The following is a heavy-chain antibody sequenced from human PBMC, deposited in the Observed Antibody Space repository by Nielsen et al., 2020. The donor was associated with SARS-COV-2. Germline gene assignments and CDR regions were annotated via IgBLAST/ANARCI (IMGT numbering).Heavy chain of an antibody. CDR3: ARTHDYYDSSRLDY. J-gene: IGHJ4*02. CDR2: IYYSGST. V-gene: IGHV4-28*01. CDR1: GYSISSSNW. Sequence: LRLSCAVSGYSISSSNWWGWIRPPPGKGLEWIGYIYYSGSTYYNPSLKRRVTMSVDTSKNQFSLKLSSVTAVDTAVYYCARTHDYYDSSRLDYWGQGTLVTVSS. D-gene: IGHD3-22*01.